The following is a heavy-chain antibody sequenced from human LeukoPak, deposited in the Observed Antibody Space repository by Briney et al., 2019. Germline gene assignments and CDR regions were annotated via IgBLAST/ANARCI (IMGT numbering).Heavy chain of an antibody. Sequence: RASETLSLTCTVSGGSISSYYWSWIRQPPGKGLEWIGYIYYSGSTNYNPSLKSRVTISVDTSKNQFSLKLSSVTAADTAVYYCARVDSGSYSRPFDYWGQGTLVTVSS. CDR3: ARVDSGSYSRPFDY. J-gene: IGHJ4*02. V-gene: IGHV4-59*01. D-gene: IGHD3-10*01. CDR2: IYYSGST. CDR1: GGSISSYY.